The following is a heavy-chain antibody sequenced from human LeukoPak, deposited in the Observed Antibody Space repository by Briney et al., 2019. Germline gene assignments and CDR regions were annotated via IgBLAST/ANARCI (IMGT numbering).Heavy chain of an antibody. Sequence: SETLSLTCTVSGYSITSAYYWGWIRQPPGKGLEWIGEINHSGSTNYNPSLKSRVTISVDTSKNQFSLKLSSVTAADTAVYYCARRYSGSYYARAFDYWGQGTLVTVSS. D-gene: IGHD1-26*01. CDR2: INHSGST. CDR1: GYSITSAYY. V-gene: IGHV4-38-2*02. CDR3: ARRYSGSYYARAFDY. J-gene: IGHJ4*02.